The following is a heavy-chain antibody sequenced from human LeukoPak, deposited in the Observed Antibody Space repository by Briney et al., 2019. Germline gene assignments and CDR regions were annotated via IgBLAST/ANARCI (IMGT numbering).Heavy chain of an antibody. V-gene: IGHV1-2*06. J-gene: IGHJ4*02. CDR1: GFTFADYF. CDR3: ARDVSSTPNWEFDY. Sequence: GASVKVSCKPSGFTFADYFIHWVRQAPGQGLEWMGRINANSGVTEYQQKFQGRVTMTRDTSVSTAYVVVNWLISDDTAIYYCARDVSSTPNWEFDYWGQGTLVTVSS. CDR2: INANSGVT. D-gene: IGHD1-26*01.